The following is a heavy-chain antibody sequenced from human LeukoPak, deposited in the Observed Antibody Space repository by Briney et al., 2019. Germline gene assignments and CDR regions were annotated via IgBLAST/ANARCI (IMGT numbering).Heavy chain of an antibody. CDR3: TRGLPYYYDSSGYPLDAFDI. V-gene: IGHV3-73*01. CDR2: IRSKANSYAT. Sequence: GGSLRLSCAASGFTFSGSAMHWVRQASGKGLEWVGRIRSKANSYATAYAASVKGRFTISRDDSKNTAYLQMNSLKTEDTAVYYCTRGLPYYYDSSGYPLDAFDIWGQGTMVAVSS. CDR1: GFTFSGSA. D-gene: IGHD3-22*01. J-gene: IGHJ3*02.